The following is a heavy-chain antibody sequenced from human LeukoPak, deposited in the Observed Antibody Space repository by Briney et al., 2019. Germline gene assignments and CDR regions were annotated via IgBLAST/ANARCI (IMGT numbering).Heavy chain of an antibody. CDR2: ISYDGSNK. CDR1: GFTFSTYG. Sequence: PGGSLRLSCAASGFTFSTYGLHWVRQAPGKGLEWMALISYDGSNKYYADSLKGRFTISRDNAKNTLYLQMNSLIPEDTAVYFCAKALTSYYFDYWSQGTLVTVSS. J-gene: IGHJ4*02. V-gene: IGHV3-30*18. D-gene: IGHD2-21*02. CDR3: AKALTSYYFDY.